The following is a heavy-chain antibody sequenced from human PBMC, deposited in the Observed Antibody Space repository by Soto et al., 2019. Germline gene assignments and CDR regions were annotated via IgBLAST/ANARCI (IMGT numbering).Heavy chain of an antibody. CDR3: AKDHRGDYYNFDQ. Sequence: QVQLVESGGGVVQPGRSLRLSCAASGFTFSSYGMHWVRQAPGKGLEWVAVISYDGSNKYYADSVKGRLTISSDNSKNTLYLQMNSLRAEDTAVYYCAKDHRGDYYNFDQWGQGTLVTVSS. V-gene: IGHV3-30*18. J-gene: IGHJ4*02. CDR2: ISYDGSNK. CDR1: GFTFSSYG. D-gene: IGHD4-17*01.